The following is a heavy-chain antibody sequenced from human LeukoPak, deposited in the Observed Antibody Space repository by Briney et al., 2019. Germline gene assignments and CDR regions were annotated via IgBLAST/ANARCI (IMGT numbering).Heavy chain of an antibody. CDR2: IHYTDSA. V-gene: IGHV4-39*01. CDR3: ARRTAAAGPFDY. J-gene: IGHJ4*02. Sequence: PSETLSLTCAVSGGSITSSGYYWAWIRQPPGKGLDYIGNIHYTDSALYNPSLQSRATILVDTSKNQFSLKLTSVTAADTAAYYCARRTAAAGPFDYWGQGTLVTVSS. D-gene: IGHD6-13*01. CDR1: GGSITSSGYY.